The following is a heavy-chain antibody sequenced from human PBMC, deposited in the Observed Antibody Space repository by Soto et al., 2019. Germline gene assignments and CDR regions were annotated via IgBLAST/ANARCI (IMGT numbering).Heavy chain of an antibody. D-gene: IGHD2-2*02. CDR2: LNAGNGNT. Sequence: ASVKVSCKASGYTFTSYAIHWVRQAPGQRLEWMGWLNAGNGNTKYSQKIQGRLTFTRDTSASTAYMELSSLRSEDTAVYYCARSLYQPWRGLDVWGQGPTVTVSS. CDR1: GYTFTSYA. CDR3: ARSLYQPWRGLDV. J-gene: IGHJ6*02. V-gene: IGHV1-3*01.